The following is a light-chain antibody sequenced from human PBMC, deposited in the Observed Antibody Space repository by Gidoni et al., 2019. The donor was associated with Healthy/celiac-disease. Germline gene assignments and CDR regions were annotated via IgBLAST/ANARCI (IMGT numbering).Light chain of an antibody. CDR2: DAS. CDR3: QQRSNWPLIT. Sequence: EIVLTQSPATLSLSPGESATLSCRASQSVSSYLAWYQQKPGQAPRPLIYDASNRATGIPARFSGSGSGTDFTLTISSLEPEDFAVYYCQQRSNWPLITFGPGTKVDIK. V-gene: IGKV3-11*01. CDR1: QSVSSY. J-gene: IGKJ3*01.